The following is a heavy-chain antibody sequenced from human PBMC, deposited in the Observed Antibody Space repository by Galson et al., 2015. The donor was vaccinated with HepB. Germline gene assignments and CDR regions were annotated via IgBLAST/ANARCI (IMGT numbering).Heavy chain of an antibody. V-gene: IGHV3-33*08. CDR2: IWYDGSNK. CDR3: ARGGNPVDVYYYYYYGMDV. Sequence: SLRLSCAASGFTFSSYGMHWVRQAPGKGLEWVAVIWYDGSNKYYADSVKGRFTISRDNSKNTLYLQMNSLRAEDTAVYYCARGGNPVDVYYYYYYGMDVWGQGTTVTVSS. J-gene: IGHJ6*02. CDR1: GFTFSSYG. D-gene: IGHD5/OR15-5a*01.